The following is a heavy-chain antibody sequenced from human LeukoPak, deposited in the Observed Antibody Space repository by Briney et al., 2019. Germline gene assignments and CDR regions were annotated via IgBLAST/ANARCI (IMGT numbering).Heavy chain of an antibody. V-gene: IGHV5-51*01. D-gene: IGHD3-22*01. CDR1: GYTFTNYW. J-gene: IGHJ4*02. Sequence: GECLKISCEASGYTFTNYWIGWVRQMPGKGLEWMGIIYPDDSDTKYSPSFQGQVTISADKSISTAYLQWSSLKAADTAMYYCARSHDSSGYYYLIWAQGTLVTVSS. CDR3: ARSHDSSGYYYLI. CDR2: IYPDDSDT.